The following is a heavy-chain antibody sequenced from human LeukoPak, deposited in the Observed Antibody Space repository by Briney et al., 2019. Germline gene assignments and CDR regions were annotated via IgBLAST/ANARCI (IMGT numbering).Heavy chain of an antibody. CDR2: MRQDGTEI. J-gene: IGHJ4*02. D-gene: IGHD3-10*02. Sequence: SWIRQAPGKGLEWVANMRQDGTEIYYVDSVKGRFTISRDNAKNSLYLQMNSLRADDTAVYYCARCSSRRSASDYWGQGTLVTVSS. CDR3: ARCSSRRSASDY. V-gene: IGHV3-7*01.